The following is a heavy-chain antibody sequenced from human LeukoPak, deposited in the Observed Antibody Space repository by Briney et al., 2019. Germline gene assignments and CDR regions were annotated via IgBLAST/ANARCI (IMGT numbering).Heavy chain of an antibody. CDR1: GFTFSSHA. V-gene: IGHV3-23*01. CDR2: IIGNGDYT. D-gene: IGHD7-27*01. J-gene: IGHJ2*01. Sequence: GGSLRLSCAASGFTFSSHAMSWVRQAPGKGLEWVSTIIGNGDYTYYADSVKGRFTISRDNSKNSLSLQMNSLRAEDTAVYYCAKSPLLTGETGWYFDVWGRGTLVTVSS. CDR3: AKSPLLTGETGWYFDV.